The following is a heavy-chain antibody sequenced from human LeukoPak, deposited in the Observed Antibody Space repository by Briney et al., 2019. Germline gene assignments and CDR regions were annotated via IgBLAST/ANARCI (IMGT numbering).Heavy chain of an antibody. CDR1: GFTFSSYA. CDR2: ISGSGGST. CDR3: AKEGHYYDSSGYYYPDY. V-gene: IGHV3-23*01. D-gene: IGHD3-22*01. Sequence: GGSLRLSCAASGFTFSSYAMRWVRQAPGRGLEWVSAISGSGGSTYYADSVKGRFTISRDNSKNTLYLQMNSLRAEDTAVYYCAKEGHYYDSSGYYYPDYWGQGTLVTVSS. J-gene: IGHJ4*02.